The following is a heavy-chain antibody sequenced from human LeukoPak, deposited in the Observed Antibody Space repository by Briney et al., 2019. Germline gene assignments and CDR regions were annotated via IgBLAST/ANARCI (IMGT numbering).Heavy chain of an antibody. CDR1: GGSFSGYY. CDR3: ARVAQKLERIAVAGTSEWRANWYFDL. CDR2: INHSGST. Sequence: ETLSLTCAVYGGSFSGYYWSWIRQPPGKGLEWIGEINHSGSTNYNPSLKSRVTISVDTAKNQFSLKLSSVTAADTAVYYCARVAQKLERIAVAGTSEWRANWYFDLWGRGTLVTVSS. V-gene: IGHV4-34*01. D-gene: IGHD6-19*01. J-gene: IGHJ2*01.